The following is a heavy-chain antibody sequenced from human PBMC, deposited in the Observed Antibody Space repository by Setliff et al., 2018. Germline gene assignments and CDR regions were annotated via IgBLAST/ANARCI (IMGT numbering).Heavy chain of an antibody. CDR1: GYTFTGYY. CDR2: INPNSGGT. Sequence: ASVKVSCKASGYTFTGYYMYWVRQAPGQGLEWMGRINPNSGGTNSAQKFQGRVTMTRDTSISTAYMELSRLRSDDTAVCYCARDTLGYGDYVGFDIWGQGTMVTVSS. CDR3: ARDTLGYGDYVGFDI. V-gene: IGHV1-2*06. D-gene: IGHD4-17*01. J-gene: IGHJ3*02.